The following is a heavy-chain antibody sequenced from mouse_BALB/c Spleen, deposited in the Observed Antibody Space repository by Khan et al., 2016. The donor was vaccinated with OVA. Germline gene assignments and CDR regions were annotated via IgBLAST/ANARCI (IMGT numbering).Heavy chain of an antibody. CDR2: IYPGDGST. J-gene: IGHJ3*01. Sequence: QVQLQQSGPELVKPGALVKMSCKASGYTFTSYGINWVRQRPGQGLEWIGWIYPGDGSTKYNEKFKGKATLTADKYSSTAYMQLSSRTSESSAVYFGARGGYGSFAYWGQGTLVTVSA. D-gene: IGHD1-2*01. V-gene: IGHV1S56*01. CDR3: ARGGYGSFAY. CDR1: GYTFTSYG.